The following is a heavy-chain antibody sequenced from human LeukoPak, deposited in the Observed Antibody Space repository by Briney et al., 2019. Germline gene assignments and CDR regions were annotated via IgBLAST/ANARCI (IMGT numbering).Heavy chain of an antibody. CDR3: ARGSSGWYSVRAFDI. CDR2: ISSSSSYI. V-gene: IGHV3-21*01. J-gene: IGHJ3*02. D-gene: IGHD6-19*01. CDR1: GFTFSTYS. Sequence: GGSLRLSCAASGFTFSTYSMNWVRQAPGKGLEWVSSISSSSSYIYYADSVKGRFTISRDNAKNSLYLQMNSLRAEDTAVYYCARGSSGWYSVRAFDIWGQGTMVTVSS.